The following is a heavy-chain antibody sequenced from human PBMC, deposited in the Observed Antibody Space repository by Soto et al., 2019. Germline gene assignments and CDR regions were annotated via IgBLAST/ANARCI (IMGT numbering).Heavy chain of an antibody. CDR3: AREGGESSDGLYYFDS. J-gene: IGHJ4*02. D-gene: IGHD3-16*01. Sequence: SETLSLTCTVSGGSTSMDNYWSLIRPPPGKGLEWIGHIYYSGNTDYNPSLKSRLAISIDTSKNQFSLKLSSVTAADTAVYFCAREGGESSDGLYYFDSWGQGSLVTVSS. CDR2: IYYSGNT. V-gene: IGHV4-30-4*01. CDR1: GGSTSMDNY.